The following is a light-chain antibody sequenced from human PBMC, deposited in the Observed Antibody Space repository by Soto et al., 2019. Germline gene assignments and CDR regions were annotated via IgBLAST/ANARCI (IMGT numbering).Light chain of an antibody. J-gene: IGLJ1*01. V-gene: IGLV1-51*02. CDR3: GSWDSSLSAVV. CDR1: SSNIGKNF. Sequence: QSVLTQPPSVSVAPGQKVTISCSGSSSNIGKNFVSWYQQLPGTAPKLLIYEHIKRPAGIPDRFSGSKSGTSATLGITGLQPGDEADYYCGSWDSSLSAVVFGTGTKLTVL. CDR2: EHI.